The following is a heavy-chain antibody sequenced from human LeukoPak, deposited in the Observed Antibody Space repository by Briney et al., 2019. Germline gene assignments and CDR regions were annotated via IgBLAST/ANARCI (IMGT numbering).Heavy chain of an antibody. Sequence: GGSLRLSCAASGFTFSSYWMTWVRQVPGKGLEWVANIKQDGSERYHVDSVKGRFTISRDNAKNSLYLQMSSLRADDTAVYYCARSSTVVTFFRLPQNWFDPWGQGTLVTVSS. D-gene: IGHD4-23*01. CDR1: GFTFSSYW. J-gene: IGHJ5*02. V-gene: IGHV3-7*01. CDR3: ARSSTVVTFFRLPQNWFDP. CDR2: IKQDGSER.